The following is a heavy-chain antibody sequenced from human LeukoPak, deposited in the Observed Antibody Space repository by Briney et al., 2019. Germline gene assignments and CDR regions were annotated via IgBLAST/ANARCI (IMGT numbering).Heavy chain of an antibody. J-gene: IGHJ4*02. CDR1: GGSISSYY. Sequence: SETLSLTCTVSGGSISSYYWSWIRQPPGKGLEWIGYIYYSGSTNYNPSLKSRVTISVDTSKNQFSLKLSSVTAADTAVYYCAATPVSIVVVPAAMKPFDYWGQGTLVTVSS. CDR2: IYYSGST. V-gene: IGHV4-59*01. D-gene: IGHD2-2*01. CDR3: AATPVSIVVVPAAMKPFDY.